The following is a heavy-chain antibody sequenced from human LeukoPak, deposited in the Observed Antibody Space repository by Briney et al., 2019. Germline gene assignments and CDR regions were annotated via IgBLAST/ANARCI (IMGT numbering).Heavy chain of an antibody. D-gene: IGHD3-9*01. CDR3: AITHYDILTGYHKYMGV. Sequence: GSLRLSCAASGFTFSSYSMNWVRQTPGKGLEWIGEINHGGSTSYNPSLKSRLTISVGSANNHFSLRVTSVTAADTAVYYCAITHYDILTGYHKYMGVWGKGTTVT. V-gene: IGHV4-34*08. CDR2: INHGGST. CDR1: GFTFSSYS. J-gene: IGHJ6*03.